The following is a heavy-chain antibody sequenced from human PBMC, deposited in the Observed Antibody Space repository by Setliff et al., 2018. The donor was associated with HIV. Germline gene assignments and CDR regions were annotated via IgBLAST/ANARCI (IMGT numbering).Heavy chain of an antibody. J-gene: IGHJ6*02. V-gene: IGHV4-34*12. CDR3: ARHLTYDTIPSLTAYGLDV. CDR1: GGSLTNYY. CDR2: IVDSGRT. D-gene: IGHD3-22*01. Sequence: SETLSLTCAVYGGSLTNYYWTWIRQPPGKGLEWIGEIVDSGRTFYNPSLKSRVTVIIDIYKNQMSLNLRSVTAADTAVYYCARHLTYDTIPSLTAYGLDVWGQGTTVTVSS.